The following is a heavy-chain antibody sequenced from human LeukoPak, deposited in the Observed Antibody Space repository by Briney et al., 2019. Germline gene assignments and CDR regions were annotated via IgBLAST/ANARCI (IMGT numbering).Heavy chain of an antibody. J-gene: IGHJ4*02. CDR3: ARTRVAVAGTVDY. D-gene: IGHD6-19*01. Sequence: ASVKVSCKASGYTFTGYYMHWVRQAPGQGLEWMGWINPNSGGTNYAQKFQGRVTMTRDTSISTAYMELRSLRSDDTAVYYCARTRVAVAGTVDYWGQGTLVTVSS. CDR1: GYTFTGYY. V-gene: IGHV1-2*02. CDR2: INPNSGGT.